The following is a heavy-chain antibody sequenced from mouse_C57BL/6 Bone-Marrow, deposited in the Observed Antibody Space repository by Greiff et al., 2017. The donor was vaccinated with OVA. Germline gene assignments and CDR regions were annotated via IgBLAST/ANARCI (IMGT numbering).Heavy chain of an antibody. CDR2: IHPDSGST. J-gene: IGHJ2*01. D-gene: IGHD1-1*02. CDR3: ARWGGLDY. V-gene: IGHV1-64*01. Sequence: QVQLQQPGAELVKPGASVKLSCKASGYTFTSYWMHWVKQRPGQGLEWIGMIHPDSGSTNYNEKLKSKATLTVDKSSSTAYLQLSSLTSEDSAVYYCARWGGLDYWGQGTTLTVSS. CDR1: GYTFTSYW.